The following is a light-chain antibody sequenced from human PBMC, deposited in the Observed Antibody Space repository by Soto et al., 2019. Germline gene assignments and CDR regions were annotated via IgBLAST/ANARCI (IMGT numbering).Light chain of an antibody. CDR3: QQYKAYPYT. Sequence: DIVMTQSPVTLSVSPGERATLSCRASQSVSSNLAWYQQKPGQAPRLLIYDASTRATGIPARFSGSGSGTEFTLTISSLQSEDFAIYYCQQYKAYPYTFAQGTKLQIK. CDR1: QSVSSN. J-gene: IGKJ2*01. CDR2: DAS. V-gene: IGKV3-15*01.